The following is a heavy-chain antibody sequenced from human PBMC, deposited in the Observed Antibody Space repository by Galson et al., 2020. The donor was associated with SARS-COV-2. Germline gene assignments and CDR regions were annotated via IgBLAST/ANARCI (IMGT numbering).Heavy chain of an antibody. D-gene: IGHD3-22*01. Sequence: GESLKISCAASGFTFSSYWMHWVRQAPGKGLVWVSRINSDGSNTSYADSVKGRFTISRDNAKNTLYLQMNSLRAEDTAVYYCARDPRRRYYDSSGYSYYYYYGMDVWGQGTTVTVSS. CDR1: GFTFSSYW. V-gene: IGHV3-74*01. J-gene: IGHJ6*02. CDR2: INSDGSNT. CDR3: ARDPRRRYYDSSGYSYYYYYGMDV.